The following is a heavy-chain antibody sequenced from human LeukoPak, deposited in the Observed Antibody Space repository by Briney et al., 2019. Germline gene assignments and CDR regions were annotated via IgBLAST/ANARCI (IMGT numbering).Heavy chain of an antibody. D-gene: IGHD2-2*01. CDR3: ARDPGHCSSTSCIRGFDY. CDR1: GYSVSSNSAA. CDR2: TYYMSKWYS. V-gene: IGHV6-1*01. Sequence: SQTLSLTCAIPGYSVSSNSAAWNWIRQSPSRGLEWLGSTYYMSKWYSDYAVSVKSRITINPDTSKNQFSLPLNSVTPEDAAVYYCARDPGHCSSTSCIRGFDYWGQGTLVTVSS. J-gene: IGHJ4*02.